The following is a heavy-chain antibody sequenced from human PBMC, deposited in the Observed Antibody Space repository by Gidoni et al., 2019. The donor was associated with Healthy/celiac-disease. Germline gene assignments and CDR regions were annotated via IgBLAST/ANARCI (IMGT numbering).Heavy chain of an antibody. Sequence: QVQLVQSGAAVKKPGSSVKVSCKASGGTFSTYGISWVRQAPGPGLAWVGGIVPVVGTGDYAQKFQGRVTITADESTSTAYMELSNLRSEDTAVYYCARKGERWDVLEKFYFGVDVWGQGTTVTVSS. V-gene: IGHV1-69*01. CDR3: ARKGERWDVLEKFYFGVDV. D-gene: IGHD3-10*01. CDR2: IVPVVGTG. J-gene: IGHJ6*02. CDR1: GGTFSTYG.